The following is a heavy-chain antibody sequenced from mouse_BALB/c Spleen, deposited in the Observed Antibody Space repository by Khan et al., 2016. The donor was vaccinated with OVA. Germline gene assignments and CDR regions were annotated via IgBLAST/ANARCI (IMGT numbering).Heavy chain of an antibody. Sequence: QVQLKQSGAELAKPGASVKMSCKASGYTFTTYWMHWVKQRLRQGKEWIGYFVNSTGYTEYNQKFKNKATLTPDKSSSTANMQLSSLTSEDSAVYYCARRGIYGIFAYWGQGTLVTVSA. CDR2: FVNSTGYT. D-gene: IGHD1-1*02. J-gene: IGHJ3*01. V-gene: IGHV1-7*01. CDR3: ARRGIYGIFAY. CDR1: GYTFTTYW.